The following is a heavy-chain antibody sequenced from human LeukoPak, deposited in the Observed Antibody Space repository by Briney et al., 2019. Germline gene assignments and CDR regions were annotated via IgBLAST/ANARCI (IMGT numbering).Heavy chain of an antibody. V-gene: IGHV3-21*01. CDR2: ISSSSSYI. CDR3: AREPMFFSSGFDY. Sequence: GGSLRLSCAASGFTFSSYSMNWVRQAPGKGLEWVSSISSSSSYIYYADSVKGRFTISRDNAKNSLYLQMNSLRAEDTAVYYCAREPMFFSSGFDYWGQGTLVTVSS. J-gene: IGHJ4*02. CDR1: GFTFSSYS. D-gene: IGHD6-25*01.